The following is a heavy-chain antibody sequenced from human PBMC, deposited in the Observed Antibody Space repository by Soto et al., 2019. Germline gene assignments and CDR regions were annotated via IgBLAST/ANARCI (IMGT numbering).Heavy chain of an antibody. CDR2: IYYSGST. D-gene: IGHD6-6*01. Sequence: PSETLSLTCTVSGGSISSSSYYWGWIRQPPGKGLEWIGSIYYSGSTYYNPSLKSRVTISVDTSKNQFSLKLSSVTAADTAVYYCASVLQLYQLFDYWGQGTLVTVSS. CDR1: GGSISSSSYY. V-gene: IGHV4-39*01. J-gene: IGHJ4*02. CDR3: ASVLQLYQLFDY.